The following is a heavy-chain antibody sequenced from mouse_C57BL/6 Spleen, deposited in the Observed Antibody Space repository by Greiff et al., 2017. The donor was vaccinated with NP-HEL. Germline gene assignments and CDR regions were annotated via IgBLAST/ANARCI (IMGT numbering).Heavy chain of an antibody. Sequence: LQESGAELVKPGASVKMSCKASGYTFTTYPIEWMKQNHGKSLEWIGNFHPYNDDTKYNEKFKGKATLTVEKSSSTVYLELSRLTSDDSAVYYCARRDYYGSSYVFDYWGQGTTLTVSS. CDR1: GYTFTTYP. D-gene: IGHD1-1*01. CDR3: ARRDYYGSSYVFDY. CDR2: FHPYNDDT. V-gene: IGHV1-47*01. J-gene: IGHJ2*01.